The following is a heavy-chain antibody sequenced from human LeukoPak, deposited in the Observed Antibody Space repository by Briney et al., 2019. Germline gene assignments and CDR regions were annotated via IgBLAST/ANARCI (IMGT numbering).Heavy chain of an antibody. CDR2: IYPGDSDT. D-gene: IGHD5-24*01. J-gene: IGHJ4*02. Sequence: NHGESLKISCKGSGYSFTSYWFGWVRQMPGKGMEWMGIIYPGDSDTRYSPSFQGQVTISADKSISTAYLQWGSLKASDTAMYYCARSCRDGYRDFDYWGQGTLVTVSS. V-gene: IGHV5-51*01. CDR3: ARSCRDGYRDFDY. CDR1: GYSFTSYW.